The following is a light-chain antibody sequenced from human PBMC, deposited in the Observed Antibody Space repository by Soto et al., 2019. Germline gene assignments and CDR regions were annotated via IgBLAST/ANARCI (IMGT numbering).Light chain of an antibody. CDR3: SSPASSSFHV. CDR1: SSDIGSYNY. J-gene: IGLJ1*01. Sequence: QSALTQPASVSGSPGQSITISCTGTSSDIGSYNYVSWYQQHPGQAPKLMIYDVTNRPSGVSNRFSGSKSGNTASLTISGLQAEDEADYYCSSPASSSFHVFGTGTKLTVL. V-gene: IGLV2-14*03. CDR2: DVT.